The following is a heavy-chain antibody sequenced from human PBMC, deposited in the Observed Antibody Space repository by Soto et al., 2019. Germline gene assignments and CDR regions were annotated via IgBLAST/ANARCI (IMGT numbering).Heavy chain of an antibody. CDR3: ARDTAQGATTKVYYYGMDV. V-gene: IGHV4-38-2*02. CDR2: IYHGGSP. CDR1: GYSISSGYY. D-gene: IGHD1-26*01. Sequence: SETLSLTCAVSGYSISSGYYWGWIRQPPGKGLEWIGNIYHGGSPYYNPSLRSRVTISVDTSKNQFSLKLSSATAADTAVYYCARDTAQGATTKVYYYGMDVWGQGTTVTVSS. J-gene: IGHJ6*02.